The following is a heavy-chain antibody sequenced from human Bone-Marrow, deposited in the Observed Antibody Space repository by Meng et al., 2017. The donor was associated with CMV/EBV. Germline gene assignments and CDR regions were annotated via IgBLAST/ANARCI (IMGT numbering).Heavy chain of an antibody. CDR1: SPSCYY. D-gene: IGHD4-17*01. CDR2: IYYSGST. Sequence: QVQLQESGPGLVKPSGSRSPSCYYCCWFRQPPGNGLEWIGYIYYSGSTNYNPSLKSRVTISVDTSKNQFSLKLSSVTAADTAVYYCARVVSSGDPYEMYNWFDPWGQGTLVTVSS. V-gene: IGHV4-59*01. CDR3: ARVVSSGDPYEMYNWFDP. J-gene: IGHJ5*02.